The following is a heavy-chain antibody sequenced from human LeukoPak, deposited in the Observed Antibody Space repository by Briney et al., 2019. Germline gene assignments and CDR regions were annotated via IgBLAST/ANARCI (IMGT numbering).Heavy chain of an antibody. D-gene: IGHD3-9*01. CDR3: ARGGPGGYFDWLLFGPNWFDP. J-gene: IGHJ5*02. V-gene: IGHV4-39*07. Sequence: SETLSLTCTVSGGSISSSSYYWGWIRQPPGKGLEWIGSIYYSGSTYYNPSLKSRVTISVDTSKNQFSLKLSSVTAADTAVYYCARGGPGGYFDWLLFGPNWFDPWGQGTLVTVSS. CDR1: GGSISSSSYY. CDR2: IYYSGST.